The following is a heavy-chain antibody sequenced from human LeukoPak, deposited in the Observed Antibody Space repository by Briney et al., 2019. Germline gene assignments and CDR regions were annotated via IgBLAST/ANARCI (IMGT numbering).Heavy chain of an antibody. CDR1: GGSFSGYY. CDR2: INHSGST. D-gene: IGHD3/OR15-3a*01. Sequence: SETLSLTCAVYGGSFSGYYWSWIRQPPGKGLEWIGEINHSGSTNYNPSLKSRVTISVDTSKNQFSLKLSSVTAADTAVYYCARQFRTWDWYYYYGMDVWGQGTTVTVSS. J-gene: IGHJ6*02. CDR3: ARQFRTWDWYYYYGMDV. V-gene: IGHV4-34*01.